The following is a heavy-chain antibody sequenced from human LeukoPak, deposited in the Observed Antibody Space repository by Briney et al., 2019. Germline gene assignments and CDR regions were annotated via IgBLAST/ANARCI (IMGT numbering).Heavy chain of an antibody. CDR1: GYRFTSYW. J-gene: IGHJ4*02. CDR3: ARGYDGSGYYYGY. CDR2: IYPGDSDT. Sequence: GESPKISCKGSGYRFTSYWIGWVRQMPGKGLEWMGIIYPGDSDTRYSPSFQGQVTISADKSISTAYLQWSSLKASDTAMYYCARGYDGSGYYYGYWGQGTLVTVSS. D-gene: IGHD3-22*01. V-gene: IGHV5-51*01.